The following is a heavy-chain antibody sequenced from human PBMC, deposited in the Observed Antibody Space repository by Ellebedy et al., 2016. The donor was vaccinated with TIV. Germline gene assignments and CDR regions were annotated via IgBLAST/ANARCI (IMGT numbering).Heavy chain of an antibody. CDR3: ARALGGGDCY. Sequence: GESLKISXAASGFTFSSYWMNWVRQAPGKGLEWVANIKQDGSVKYYVDSVKGRFTISRDNAKNSLYLQMNSLRAEDTAVYYCARALGGGDCYWGQGTLVTVSS. J-gene: IGHJ4*02. CDR2: IKQDGSVK. D-gene: IGHD2-21*02. V-gene: IGHV3-7*01. CDR1: GFTFSSYW.